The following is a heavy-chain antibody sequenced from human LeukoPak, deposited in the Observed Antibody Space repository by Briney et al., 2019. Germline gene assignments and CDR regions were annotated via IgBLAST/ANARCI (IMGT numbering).Heavy chain of an antibody. V-gene: IGHV4-59*01. CDR1: GGSISSYY. J-gene: IGHJ4*02. CDR3: ASDSWGMFYFDY. Sequence: SETLSLTCTVSGGSISSYYWSWIRQPPGKRLEWIGYIYYSGSTNYNPSLKSRVTISVDTSKNQFSLKMTSVTAADTAVYYCASDSWGMFYFDYWGQGTLVTVSS. CDR2: IYYSGST. D-gene: IGHD3-16*01.